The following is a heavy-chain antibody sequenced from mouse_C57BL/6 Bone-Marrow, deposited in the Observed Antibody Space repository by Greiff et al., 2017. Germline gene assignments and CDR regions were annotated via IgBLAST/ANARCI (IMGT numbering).Heavy chain of an antibody. D-gene: IGHD1-1*01. J-gene: IGHJ3*01. CDR3: DIHEVYPYYYGSSVALFAY. CDR2: FYPGSGSI. V-gene: IGHV1-62-2*01. Sequence: VQLQQSGAELVKPGASVKLSCKASGYTFTEYPIHWVKQRSGQGLEWIGWFYPGSGSIKYNEKFKDKATLTADKSSSTVYMELSRLTSEDSAVYFCDIHEVYPYYYGSSVALFAYWGQVTLVTVSA. CDR1: GYTFTEYP.